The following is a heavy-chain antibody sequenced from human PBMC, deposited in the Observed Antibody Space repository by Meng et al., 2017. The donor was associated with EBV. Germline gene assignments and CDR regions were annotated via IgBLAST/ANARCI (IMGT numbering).Heavy chain of an antibody. J-gene: IGHJ4*02. V-gene: IGHV1-18*01. D-gene: IGHD3-22*01. Sequence: QVQLVQSGAEVKKPGASVKVSCKASGYTFTSYGISWVRQAPGQGLEWMGWISAYNGNTNYAQKLQGRVTMTTDTSTRTAYMELRSLRSDEKAVEYCGRDGRLYDTPSPFDYWGQGTLVTVSS. CDR2: ISAYNGNT. CDR3: GRDGRLYDTPSPFDY. CDR1: GYTFTSYG.